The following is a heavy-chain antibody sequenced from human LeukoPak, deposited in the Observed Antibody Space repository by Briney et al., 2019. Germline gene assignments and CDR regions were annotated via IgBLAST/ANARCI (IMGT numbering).Heavy chain of an antibody. CDR2: TYYRSKWYN. Sequence: SQTLSLTCAISGDSVSSNSAAWNWIRQSPSRGLEWLGGTYYRSKWYNDYTVYAVSVKSRITINPDTSKNQFSLQPNSVTPEDTAVYYCARLRSSTGDGDYWGQGTLVTVSS. CDR3: ARLRSSTGDGDY. V-gene: IGHV6-1*01. D-gene: IGHD1-14*01. J-gene: IGHJ4*02. CDR1: GDSVSSNSAA.